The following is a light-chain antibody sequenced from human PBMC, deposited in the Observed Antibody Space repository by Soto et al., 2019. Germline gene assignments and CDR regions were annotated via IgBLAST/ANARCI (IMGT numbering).Light chain of an antibody. CDR3: QKYSSVIT. J-gene: IGKJ5*01. CDR1: QGISSF. Sequence: DIQMTQYPSSLSASVGDRVTITCRASQGISSFVAWYQQKPGKVPRLLISGASTLQSGVPSRFSGSGSGTDFTLTITSRQPEDVATYYCQKYSSVITFGQGTRLEIK. V-gene: IGKV1-27*01. CDR2: GAS.